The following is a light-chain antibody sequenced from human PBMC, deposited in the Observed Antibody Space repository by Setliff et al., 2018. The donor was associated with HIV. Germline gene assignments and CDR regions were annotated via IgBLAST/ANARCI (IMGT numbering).Light chain of an antibody. CDR2: WAS. CDR3: QQYYTAPLF. J-gene: IGKJ3*01. V-gene: IGKV4-1*01. CDR1: QSVLSSFNNQNY. Sequence: DIVMTQSPDSLSVSLGERATINCKSSQSVLSSFNNQNYLAWYQQKPGQPPKLLIYWASSRESGVPDRFSGSGSGTDFTLTISSLQAEDVAVYYCQQYYTAPLFFGPGTSGYQ.